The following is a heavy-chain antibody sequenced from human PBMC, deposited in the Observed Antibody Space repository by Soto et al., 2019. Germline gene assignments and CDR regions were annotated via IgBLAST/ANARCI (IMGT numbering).Heavy chain of an antibody. CDR1: GGSISSGGYY. J-gene: IGHJ5*02. V-gene: IGHV4-31*03. D-gene: IGHD2-2*01. CDR2: IYYSGST. Sequence: SETLSLTCTVSGGSISSGGYYWSWIRQHPGKGLEWIGYIYYSGSTYYNPSLKSRVTISVDTSKNQFSLKLSSVTAADTAVYYCAIGLAYCSSTSCPSIRFDPWGQGTLVTVSS. CDR3: AIGLAYCSSTSCPSIRFDP.